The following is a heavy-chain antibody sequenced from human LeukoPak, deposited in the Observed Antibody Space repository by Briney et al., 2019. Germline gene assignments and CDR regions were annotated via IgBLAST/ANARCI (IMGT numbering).Heavy chain of an antibody. V-gene: IGHV1-18*01. CDR2: ISAYNGNT. Sequence: ASVKVSCKASGYTFTSYDISWVRQAPGQGLEWMGWISAYNGNTNYAQKLQDRVTMTTDTSTSTAYMELRSLRSDDTAVYYCARRSGFGEDLPHDAFDIWGQGTMVTVSS. D-gene: IGHD3-10*01. CDR1: GYTFTSYD. CDR3: ARRSGFGEDLPHDAFDI. J-gene: IGHJ3*02.